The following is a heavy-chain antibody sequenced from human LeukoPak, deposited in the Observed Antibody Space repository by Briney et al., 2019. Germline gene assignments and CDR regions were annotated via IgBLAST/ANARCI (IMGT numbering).Heavy chain of an antibody. V-gene: IGHV4-4*07. CDR3: ARELTYYDILTGYYIGGFDP. CDR1: GGSISNYY. CDR2: IYTSGST. Sequence: PSETLSLTCTVSGGSISNYYWSWIRQPAGKGLEWIGRIYTSGSTNYNPSLKSRVTMSVDTSKNQFSLKLSSVTAADTAVYYCARELTYYDILTGYYIGGFDPWGQGTLVTVSS. D-gene: IGHD3-9*01. J-gene: IGHJ5*02.